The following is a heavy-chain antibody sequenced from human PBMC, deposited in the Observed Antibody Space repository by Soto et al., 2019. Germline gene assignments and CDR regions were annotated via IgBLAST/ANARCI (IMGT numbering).Heavy chain of an antibody. D-gene: IGHD5-12*01. V-gene: IGHV6-1*01. J-gene: IGHJ4*02. CDR2: TYYRSKWYN. Sequence: SQTLSLTCAISGDSVSSNSAAWNWIRQSPSRGLEWLGRTYYRSKWYNDYAVSVKSRITINPDTSKNQFSLQLNSVTPEDTAVYYCARGGIVATIRAWYFDYWGQGTLVTVSS. CDR3: ARGGIVATIRAWYFDY. CDR1: GDSVSSNSAA.